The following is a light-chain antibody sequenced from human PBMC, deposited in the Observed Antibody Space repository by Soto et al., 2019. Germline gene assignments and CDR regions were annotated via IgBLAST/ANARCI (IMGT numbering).Light chain of an antibody. Sequence: QSALTQPPSASGSPGQSITISCSGTSSDVGGYDYVSCYQQHPGKAPKLMIYEVTKRPSGVPDRFSGSKSGNTASLTVSGFQAEDEADYYCSSFAGSNTFDVVFGGGTQLTVL. V-gene: IGLV2-8*01. J-gene: IGLJ2*01. CDR1: SSDVGGYDY. CDR3: SSFAGSNTFDVV. CDR2: EVT.